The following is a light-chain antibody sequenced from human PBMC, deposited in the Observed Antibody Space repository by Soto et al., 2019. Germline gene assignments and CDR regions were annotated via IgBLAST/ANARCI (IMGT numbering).Light chain of an antibody. J-gene: IGKJ2*01. CDR2: GAS. CDR1: QSVNSN. CDR3: QEYDTWPPNT. V-gene: IGKV3-15*01. Sequence: EIVMTQSPATLSVSPGERVTLSCRASQSVNSNVAWYQQKPGQAPRHLITGASTRATDIAVRFSGSGSGTEFTLTISSLQSEDFAVYYCQEYDTWPPNTFGQGTKLEIK.